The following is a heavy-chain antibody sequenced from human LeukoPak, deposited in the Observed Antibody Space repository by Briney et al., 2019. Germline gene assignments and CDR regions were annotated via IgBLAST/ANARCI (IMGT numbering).Heavy chain of an antibody. V-gene: IGHV3-23*01. J-gene: IGHJ6*02. CDR2: ISGGGGST. CDR1: GFTFSSYA. CDR3: AKDSVGYCSGGSCYSYYYYGMDV. D-gene: IGHD2-15*01. Sequence: GGSLRLSCAASGFTFSSYAMSWVRQAPGKGLEWVSAISGGGGSTYYADSVKGRFTISRDNSKNTLYLQMNSLRAEDTAVYYCAKDSVGYCSGGSCYSYYYYGMDVWGQGTTVTVSS.